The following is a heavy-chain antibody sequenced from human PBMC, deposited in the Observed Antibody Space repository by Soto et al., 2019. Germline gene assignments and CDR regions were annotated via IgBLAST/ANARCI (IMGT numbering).Heavy chain of an antibody. CDR2: INPSGGST. Sequence: QVQLVQSGAEVKKPGASVKVSCKASGYTFTSYYMHWVRQAPGQGLEWMGIINPSGGSTSYAQKFQGRATMTRDTSTSTVYMELSSLRSEDTAVYYCARGPPRYCSSTSCALGRYGMDGWGQGTTVTVSS. CDR1: GYTFTSYY. J-gene: IGHJ6*02. V-gene: IGHV1-46*03. CDR3: ARGPPRYCSSTSCALGRYGMDG. D-gene: IGHD2-2*01.